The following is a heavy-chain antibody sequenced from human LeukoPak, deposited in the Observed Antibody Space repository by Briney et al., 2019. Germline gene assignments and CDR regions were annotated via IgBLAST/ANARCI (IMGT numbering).Heavy chain of an antibody. CDR3: AKTNWVSNADAVW. V-gene: IGHV3-23*01. CDR1: GFSFSNYA. CDR2: ISGGGET. D-gene: IGHD1-1*01. J-gene: IGHJ4*02. Sequence: PGGSLRLSCAASGFSFSNYANSWVRQAPARGPEWVSSISGGGETFYRDSVKGRFTLSRDDSRNTVYLQLNNLIVEDTAIYYCAKTNWVSNADAVWWGQGTQVTVSS.